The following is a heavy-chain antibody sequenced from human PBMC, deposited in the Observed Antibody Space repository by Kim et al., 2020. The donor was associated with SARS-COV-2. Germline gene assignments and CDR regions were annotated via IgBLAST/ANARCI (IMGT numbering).Heavy chain of an antibody. V-gene: IGHV3-21*01. D-gene: IGHD3-3*01. CDR1: GFTFSSYS. CDR3: ARAGFLRSPLYGMDV. CDR2: ISSSSSYI. J-gene: IGHJ6*02. Sequence: GGSLRLSCAASGFTFSSYSMNWVRQAPGKGLEWVSSISSSSSYIYYADSVKGRFTISRDNAKNSLYLQMNSLRAEDTAVYYCARAGFLRSPLYGMDVWGQGTTVTVSS.